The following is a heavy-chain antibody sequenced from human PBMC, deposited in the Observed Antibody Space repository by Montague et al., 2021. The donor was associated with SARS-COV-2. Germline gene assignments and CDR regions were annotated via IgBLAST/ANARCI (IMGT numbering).Heavy chain of an antibody. CDR1: GGSISSYY. CDR3: ARNLVVHYWYGMDV. CDR2: INYSGST. D-gene: IGHD2-15*01. J-gene: IGHJ6*02. Sequence: SETLFLTCTVAGGSISSYYWGWIRQPPGKGLEWIGYINYSGSTNYNPSLKSRVTISVDTSKNQFSLNLSSVTAADTAVYYCARNLVVHYWYGMDVWGQGTTVTVSS. V-gene: IGHV4-59*01.